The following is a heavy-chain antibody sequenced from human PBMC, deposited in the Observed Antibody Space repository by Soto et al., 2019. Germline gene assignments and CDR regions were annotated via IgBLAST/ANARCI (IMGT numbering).Heavy chain of an antibody. D-gene: IGHD2-2*01. J-gene: IGHJ3*02. Sequence: GGSLRLSCAASGFTFSSYAMSWVRQAPGKGLEWVSAISGSGGSTYYADSVKGRFTISRDNSKNTLYLQMNSLRAEDTAVYYCAKSLSEYQLLWAVDAFDIWGQGTMVTVSS. CDR2: ISGSGGST. V-gene: IGHV3-23*01. CDR1: GFTFSSYA. CDR3: AKSLSEYQLLWAVDAFDI.